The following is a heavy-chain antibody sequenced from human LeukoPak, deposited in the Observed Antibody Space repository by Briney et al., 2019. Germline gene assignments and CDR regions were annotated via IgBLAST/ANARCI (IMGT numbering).Heavy chain of an antibody. D-gene: IGHD3-3*01. J-gene: IGHJ6*03. CDR3: ASPYDFWSGYERMGYYYYYYMDV. CDR2: IIPIFGTA. V-gene: IGHV1-69*13. Sequence: SVKVSCKASGGTFSSYAISWVRQAPGQGVEWMGGIIPIFGTANYAQKFQGRVTITADESTSTAYMELSSLRSEDTAVYYCASPYDFWSGYERMGYYYYYYMDVWGKGTTVTVSS. CDR1: GGTFSSYA.